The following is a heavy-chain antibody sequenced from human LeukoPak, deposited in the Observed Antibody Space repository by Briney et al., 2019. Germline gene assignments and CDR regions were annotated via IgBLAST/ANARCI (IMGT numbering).Heavy chain of an antibody. CDR3: AAEEGVFDGFQDAFDI. V-gene: IGHV4-4*07. D-gene: IGHD3-9*01. J-gene: IGHJ3*02. Sequence: SETLSLTCTVSGGSISSYYWSWIRQPAGKGLEWIGRIYTSGSTNYNPSLKSRVTMSVDTSKNQFSLKLSSVTAADTAVYYCAAEEGVFDGFQDAFDIWGQGTMVTVSS. CDR2: IYTSGST. CDR1: GGSISSYY.